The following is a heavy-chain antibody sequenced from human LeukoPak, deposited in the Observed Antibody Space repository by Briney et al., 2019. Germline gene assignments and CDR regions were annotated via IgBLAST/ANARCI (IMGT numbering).Heavy chain of an antibody. CDR1: GFTFSSYC. D-gene: IGHD3-10*01. Sequence: GGSLRLSCAASGFTFSSYCMHWVRQAPGKGLEWVARIHHDGSVKYYADSVKGRFTVSRDDSKNTLYLHMTSLRADATAVYYSAKDRAVGQASYRSGSSKDYFDHWGQGTLVTVSS. J-gene: IGHJ4*02. CDR3: AKDRAVGQASYRSGSSKDYFDH. V-gene: IGHV3-30*02. CDR2: IHHDGSVK.